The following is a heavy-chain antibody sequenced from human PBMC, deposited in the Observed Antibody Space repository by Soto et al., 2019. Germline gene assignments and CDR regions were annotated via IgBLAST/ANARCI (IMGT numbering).Heavy chain of an antibody. CDR3: ARGLFSESYYSGGWYYFDY. D-gene: IGHD1-26*01. CDR2: INHSGST. V-gene: IGHV4-34*01. Sequence: WTWIRQSPGKGLEWIGQINHSGSTTYNPSLKSRVTISLGTSKNQFSLELSSVTAADTAVYYCARGLFSESYYSGGWYYFDYWGQGTLVTVSS. J-gene: IGHJ4*02.